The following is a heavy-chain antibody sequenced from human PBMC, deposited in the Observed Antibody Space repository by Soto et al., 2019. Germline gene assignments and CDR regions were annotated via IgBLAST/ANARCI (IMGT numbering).Heavy chain of an antibody. CDR1: GFTFSSYA. V-gene: IGHV3-30-3*01. CDR2: ISYDGSNK. D-gene: IGHD6-19*01. CDR3: VRDKSPYSSGWHNRHFDY. J-gene: IGHJ4*02. Sequence: QVQLVESGGGVVQPGRSLRLSCAASGFTFSSYAMHWVRQAPGKGLEWVAVISYDGSNKYYADSVKGRFTISRDNPKSXSLQRNSLRAEDTAVYYCVRDKSPYSSGWHNRHFDYWGQGTLVTVSS.